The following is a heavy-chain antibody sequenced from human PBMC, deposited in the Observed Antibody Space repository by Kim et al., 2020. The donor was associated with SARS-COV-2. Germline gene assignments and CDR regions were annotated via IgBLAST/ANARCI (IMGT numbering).Heavy chain of an antibody. CDR1: GFTFSSYA. CDR3: AKTQNYYDSSGYYNY. J-gene: IGHJ4*02. V-gene: IGHV3-23*01. Sequence: GGSLRLSCAASGFTFSSYAMSWVRHAPGKGLEWVSAISGSGGSTYYADSVKGRFTISRDNSKNTLYLQMNSLRAEDTAVYYCAKTQNYYDSSGYYNYWGQGTLVTVSS. D-gene: IGHD3-22*01. CDR2: ISGSGGST.